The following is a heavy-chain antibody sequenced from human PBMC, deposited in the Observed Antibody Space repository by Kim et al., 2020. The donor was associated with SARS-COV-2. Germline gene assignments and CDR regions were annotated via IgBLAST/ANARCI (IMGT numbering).Heavy chain of an antibody. V-gene: IGHV3-7*01. CDR2: GSEK. CDR3: AKGGRSLDY. D-gene: IGHD2-15*01. Sequence: GSEKNYVDSVKGRFSVSRENTKNALFLQMDSLRAEDTAVYYCAKGGRSLDYWGQGTLVTVSS. J-gene: IGHJ4*02.